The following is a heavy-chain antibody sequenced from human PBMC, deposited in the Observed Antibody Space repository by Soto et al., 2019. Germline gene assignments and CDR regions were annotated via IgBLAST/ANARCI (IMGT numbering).Heavy chain of an antibody. CDR2: IIPVFQTA. D-gene: IGHD3-22*01. CDR3: ARGGSGYTWVNDF. J-gene: IGHJ4*02. CDR1: GGLFSSYP. V-gene: IGHV1-69*01. Sequence: QEQLGQSGAEVKKPGSSVKVSCKASGGLFSSYPISWVRQVPGKGLEWMGGIIPVFQTAYYTQRFQGRVTITADESTNTAYLELSILRSEDTAIYYCARGGSGYTWVNDFWAQGTLVNVSS.